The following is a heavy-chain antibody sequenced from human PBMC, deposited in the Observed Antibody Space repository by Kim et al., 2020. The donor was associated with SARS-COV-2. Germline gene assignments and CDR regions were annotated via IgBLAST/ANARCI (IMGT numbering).Heavy chain of an antibody. CDR3: AKSRYSIVHQGAFDI. V-gene: IGHV3-23*01. Sequence: SVKGRFTLSRDNSKNTLYLQMNSLRAEDTAVYYCAKSRYSIVHQGAFDIWGQGTMVTVSS. D-gene: IGHD3-9*01. J-gene: IGHJ3*02.